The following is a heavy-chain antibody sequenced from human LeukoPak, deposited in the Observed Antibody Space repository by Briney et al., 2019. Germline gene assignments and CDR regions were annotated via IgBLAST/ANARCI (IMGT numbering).Heavy chain of an antibody. CDR2: TYFRSRWYI. CDR3: VRQRYIVGATPNYYGLDV. J-gene: IGHJ6*02. Sequence: SQTLSLTCAISGDSVSGSSVAWNWIRQSPSRGLEWVGRTYFRSRWYIGYATSLQSRITIIPDTSKNQFSLQLRSVTPEDTAVYYCVRQRYIVGATPNYYGLDVWGLGTTVTVSS. V-gene: IGHV6-1*01. D-gene: IGHD1-26*01. CDR1: GDSVSGSSVA.